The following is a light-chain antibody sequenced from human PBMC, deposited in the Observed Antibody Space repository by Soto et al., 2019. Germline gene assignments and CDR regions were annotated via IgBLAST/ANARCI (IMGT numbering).Light chain of an antibody. V-gene: IGKV3-15*01. J-gene: IGKJ2*01. CDR3: QQYNSYLYT. CDR1: QSVSSN. Sequence: EIVMTQSPATLSVSPGERATLSCRASQSVSSNLAWYQQKPGQAPRLLIYGASTRATGIPARFSGSGSGTEFTLTISSLQPDDFATYYCQQYNSYLYTFGQGTKVEVK. CDR2: GAS.